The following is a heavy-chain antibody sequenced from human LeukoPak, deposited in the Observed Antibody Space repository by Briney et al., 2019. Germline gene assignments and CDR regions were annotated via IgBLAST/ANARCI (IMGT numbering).Heavy chain of an antibody. Sequence: GASVKVSCKASGYTFTSYAMNWVRQAPGQGLEWMGWMNPNSGNTGYAQKFQGRVTMTRNTSISTAYMELSSLRSEDTAVYYCARGLAAPNGDYWGQGTLVTVSS. V-gene: IGHV1-8*02. CDR2: MNPNSGNT. CDR3: ARGLAAPNGDY. J-gene: IGHJ4*02. CDR1: GYTFTSYA. D-gene: IGHD6-13*01.